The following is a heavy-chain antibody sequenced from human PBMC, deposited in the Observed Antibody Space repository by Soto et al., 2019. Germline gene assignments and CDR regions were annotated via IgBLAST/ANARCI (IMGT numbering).Heavy chain of an antibody. V-gene: IGHV4-34*01. CDR2: INHSGST. CDR1: GGSFSGYY. J-gene: IGHJ4*02. D-gene: IGHD4-4*01. Sequence: SETLSLTCAVYGGSFSGYYWSWIRQPPGKGLEWIGEINHSGSTNYNPSLKSRVTISVDTSKNQFSLKLSSVTAADTAVYYCARGITSNYVELGFDYWGQGNLVTVSS. CDR3: ARGITSNYVELGFDY.